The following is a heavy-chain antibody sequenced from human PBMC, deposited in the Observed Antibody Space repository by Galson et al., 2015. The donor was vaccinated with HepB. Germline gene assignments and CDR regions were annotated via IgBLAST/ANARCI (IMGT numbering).Heavy chain of an antibody. D-gene: IGHD4-23*01. Sequence: SLRLSCAASTFIFSTYSMNWVRQAPGKGLEWVSYISSGTTTIYYADSVKGRFTISRDNAKMSLYLQMNGLRAEDTAVHYCVFLRGNDLKPLDYWGQGTLVTVSS. V-gene: IGHV3-48*04. J-gene: IGHJ4*02. CDR2: ISSGTTTI. CDR1: TFIFSTYS. CDR3: VFLRGNDLKPLDY.